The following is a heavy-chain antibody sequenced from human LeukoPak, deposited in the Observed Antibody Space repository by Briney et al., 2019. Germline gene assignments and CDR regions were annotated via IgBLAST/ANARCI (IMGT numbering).Heavy chain of an antibody. CDR1: GFTFSSYG. Sequence: GGSLRLSCAASGFTFSSYGMHWVRQAPGKGLEWVAVIWYDGSNKYYADSVKGRFTISRDNPKNTLYLQMNSLRVEDTAVYYRVKFERTVAGPYNWFDPWGQGTLVAVSS. CDR3: VKFERTVAGPYNWFDP. V-gene: IGHV3-33*03. J-gene: IGHJ5*02. D-gene: IGHD6-19*01. CDR2: IWYDGSNK.